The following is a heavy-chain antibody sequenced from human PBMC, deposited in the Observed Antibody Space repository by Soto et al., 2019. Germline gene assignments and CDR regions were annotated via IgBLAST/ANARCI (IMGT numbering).Heavy chain of an antibody. D-gene: IGHD1-20*01. V-gene: IGHV3-23*01. CDR3: VKAVYLLDFDY. J-gene: IGHJ4*02. CDR2: ISGTGGNT. CDR1: GFTFSSYA. Sequence: GSLRLSCAASGFTFSSYAMTWVRQAPGKGLEWVSTISGTGGNTYYADPVKGRFTIPRDNSKNTVYLQMNSLRAEDTAVYYCVKAVYLLDFDYWGQGTLVTVSS.